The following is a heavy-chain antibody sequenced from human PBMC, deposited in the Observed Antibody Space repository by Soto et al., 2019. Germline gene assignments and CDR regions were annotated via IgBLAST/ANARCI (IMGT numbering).Heavy chain of an antibody. D-gene: IGHD3-16*01. CDR1: GFTFSSYA. J-gene: IGHJ4*02. Sequence: QVQLVESGGGVVQPGRSLRLSCAASGFTFSSYAMHWVRRAPGKGLEWMAVMSYDGSNKYYADSVKGRFTIPRDNSKNTLYLHMNSLRPEDTALYYCARDGGAYWGQGTLVIVSS. V-gene: IGHV3-30-3*01. CDR3: ARDGGAY. CDR2: MSYDGSNK.